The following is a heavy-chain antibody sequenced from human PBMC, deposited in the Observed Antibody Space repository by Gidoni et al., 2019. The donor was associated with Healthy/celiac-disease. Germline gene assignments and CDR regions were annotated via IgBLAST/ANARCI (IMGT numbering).Heavy chain of an antibody. V-gene: IGHV3-33*01. CDR3: ARGLSGNEYYYYYGMDV. CDR2: IWYDGSNK. Sequence: QVQLVESGGGVVQPGRSLRLSCAASGFTFSSYGRHWVRQAPGKGLDWVAVIWYDGSNKYYADSVKGRFTISRDNSKNTLYLQMNSLRAEDTAVYYCARGLSGNEYYYYYGMDVWGQGTTVTVSS. CDR1: GFTFSSYG. J-gene: IGHJ6*02. D-gene: IGHD1-1*01.